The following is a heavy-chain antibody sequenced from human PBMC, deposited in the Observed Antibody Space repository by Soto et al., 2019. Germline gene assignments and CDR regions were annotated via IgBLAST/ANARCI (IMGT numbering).Heavy chain of an antibody. CDR1: GGTFSSYA. CDR2: IIPIFGTA. CDR3: ARDRSPEVVNHYYYYGMDV. D-gene: IGHD2-15*01. Sequence: QVQLVQSGAEVKKPGSSVKVSCKASGGTFSSYAISWVRQAPGQGLEWMGGIIPIFGTANYAQKFQGRVTITADKSTSTAYMELSSLRSEDTAVYYCARDRSPEVVNHYYYYGMDVWGQGTTVTVSS. J-gene: IGHJ6*02. V-gene: IGHV1-69*06.